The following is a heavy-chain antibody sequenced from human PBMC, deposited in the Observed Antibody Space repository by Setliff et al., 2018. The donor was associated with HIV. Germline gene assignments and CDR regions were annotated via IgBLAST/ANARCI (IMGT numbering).Heavy chain of an antibody. CDR3: ARVRDSTGYTASDV. CDR2: INWKGGDP. D-gene: IGHD3-22*01. J-gene: IGHJ6*02. V-gene: IGHV3-20*04. Sequence: GGSLRLSCEASGFRFDDHGMTWVRQGPGKGLEWVSLINWKGGDPAYAHSVKGRFTVSRDNDKNSVYLQMNSLRAEDTAFYYCARVRDSTGYTASDVWGQGTTVTVSS. CDR1: GFRFDDHG.